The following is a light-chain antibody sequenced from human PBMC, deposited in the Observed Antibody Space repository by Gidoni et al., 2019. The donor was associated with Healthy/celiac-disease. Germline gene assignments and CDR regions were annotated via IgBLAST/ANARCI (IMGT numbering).Light chain of an antibody. CDR1: QSVSSN. CDR3: QQYNNWPRT. CDR2: GAS. V-gene: IGKV3-15*01. J-gene: IGKJ1*01. Sequence: ELVMTQSPATLSVSPGERATLSCRASQSVSSNLAWYQQKPGQAPRLLIYGASTRATGIPARFSGSGSGTEFTLTISSLQSEDFAVYYCQQYNNWPRTFGKXTKVEIK.